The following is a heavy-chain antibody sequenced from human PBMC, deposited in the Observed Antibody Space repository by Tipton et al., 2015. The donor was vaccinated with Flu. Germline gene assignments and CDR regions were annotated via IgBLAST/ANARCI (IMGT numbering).Heavy chain of an antibody. J-gene: IGHJ4*02. V-gene: IGHV3-64*02. CDR2: ISNDGDTT. D-gene: IGHD2-2*01. Sequence: SLRLSCAASGFTFSDYRMHWVRHAPGRGLEYVSAISNDGDTTYYADSVKGRFTISRDNSNNTLYLQMGSLSAEDAAVYYCARSFCGGTSWCSGYSFDSWGQGTLVTVSS. CDR1: GFTFSDYR. CDR3: ARSFCGGTSWCSGYSFDS.